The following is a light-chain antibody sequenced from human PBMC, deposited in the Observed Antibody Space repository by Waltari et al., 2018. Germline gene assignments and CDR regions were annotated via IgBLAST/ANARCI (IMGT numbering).Light chain of an antibody. CDR1: RSDVGAYTY. J-gene: IGLJ2*01. CDR3: SSFTSSSTVL. V-gene: IGLV2-14*03. Sequence: QSALTQAASVSGSPGKSITISCTGTRSDVGAYTYASWYQQHPGKAPKLMIYDVSNRPSGVSNRFSGSKSGNTASLTISGLQAEDEADYYCSSFTSSSTVLFGGGTRLSVL. CDR2: DVS.